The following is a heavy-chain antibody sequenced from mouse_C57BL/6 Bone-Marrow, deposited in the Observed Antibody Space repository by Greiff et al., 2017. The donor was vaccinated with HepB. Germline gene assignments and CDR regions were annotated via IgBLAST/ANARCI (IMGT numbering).Heavy chain of an antibody. J-gene: IGHJ2*01. Sequence: QVQLQQPGAELVMPGASVKLSCKASGYTFTSYWMHWVKQRPGQGLEWIGEIDPSDSYTNYNQKFKGKSTLTVDKSSSTAYMQLSSLTSEDSAVYYCARDDYEGWFDYWGQGTTLTVSS. CDR3: ARDDYEGWFDY. CDR2: IDPSDSYT. V-gene: IGHV1-69*01. D-gene: IGHD2-4*01. CDR1: GYTFTSYW.